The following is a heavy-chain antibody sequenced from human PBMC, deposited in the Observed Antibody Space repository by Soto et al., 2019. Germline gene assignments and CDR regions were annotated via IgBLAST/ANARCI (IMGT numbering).Heavy chain of an antibody. V-gene: IGHV3-48*03. J-gene: IGHJ4*02. CDR1: GFTFSSYE. D-gene: IGHD3-22*01. CDR2: ISSSGSTI. CDR3: ARDFFPGIVVAAFDY. Sequence: GGSLRLSCAASGFTFSSYEMNWVRQAPGKGLEWVSYISSSGSTIYYADSVKGRFTISRDNAKNSLYLQMNSLRAEDTAVYYCARDFFPGIVVAAFDYWGQGTLVTVSS.